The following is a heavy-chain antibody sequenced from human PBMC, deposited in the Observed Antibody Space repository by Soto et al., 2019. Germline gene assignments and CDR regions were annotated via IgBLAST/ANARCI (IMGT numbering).Heavy chain of an antibody. Sequence: EVQLSESGGGLVQPGGSLRLSCAASGFTFTSYALNWVRQAPGKGLEWVSGMSGIGDSTYNADSVKGRFTISRDISKNTLYLQMNNLRDEDTAVYYCAKGGYGDYSFDFWGQGTLVTVSS. J-gene: IGHJ4*02. V-gene: IGHV3-23*01. CDR1: GFTFTSYA. CDR2: MSGIGDST. CDR3: AKGGYGDYSFDF. D-gene: IGHD4-17*01.